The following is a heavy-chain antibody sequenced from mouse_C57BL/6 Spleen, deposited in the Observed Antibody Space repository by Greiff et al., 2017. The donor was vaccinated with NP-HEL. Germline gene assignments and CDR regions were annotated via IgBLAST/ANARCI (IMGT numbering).Heavy chain of an antibody. J-gene: IGHJ1*03. CDR2: INPSSGYT. D-gene: IGHD1-1*01. V-gene: IGHV1-4*01. CDR1: GYTFTSYT. Sequence: VQVVESGAELARPGASVKMSCKASGYTFTSYTMHWVKQRPGQGLEWIGYINPSSGYTKYNQKFKDKATLTADKSSSTAYMQLSSLTSEDSAVYYCARPYGSSPHWYFDVWGTGTTVTVSS. CDR3: ARPYGSSPHWYFDV.